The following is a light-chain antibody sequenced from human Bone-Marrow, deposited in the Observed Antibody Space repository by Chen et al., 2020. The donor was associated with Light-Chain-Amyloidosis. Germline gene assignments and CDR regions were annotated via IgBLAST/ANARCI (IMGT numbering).Light chain of an antibody. J-gene: IGKJ4*01. V-gene: IGKV3-20*01. CDR1: QTISSNY. CDR2: GSS. CDR3: QQYGTSPLT. Sequence: EIVLTQSPGTLSLSPGEGANLSCRASQTISSNYLTWYQQKFGQAPRLLIYGSSSRATGIPDRFTGSGSGTDFTRTINRLEPEDFAMYYCQQYGTSPLTFGGGTNVEIK.